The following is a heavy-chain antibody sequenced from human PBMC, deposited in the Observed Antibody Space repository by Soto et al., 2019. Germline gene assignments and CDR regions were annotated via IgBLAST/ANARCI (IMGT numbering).Heavy chain of an antibody. Sequence: APVKVSCKASGYTFTNYGISWVRQEPGQGLEWMGWINVYNGNTKYAQKVQGRVTMTTDTSTSTAYMELRSLRSDDTAVYYCARVVGSGSYYNQYNWFDPWGQGTLVTVSS. V-gene: IGHV1-18*01. J-gene: IGHJ5*02. CDR1: GYTFTNYG. D-gene: IGHD3-10*01. CDR2: INVYNGNT. CDR3: ARVVGSGSYYNQYNWFDP.